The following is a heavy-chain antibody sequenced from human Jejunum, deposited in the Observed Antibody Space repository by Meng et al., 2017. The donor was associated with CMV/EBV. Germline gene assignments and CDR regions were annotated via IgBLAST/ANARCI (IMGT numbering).Heavy chain of an antibody. CDR1: SFNTYA. CDR3: AKVSTFAYGPGSYFDY. Sequence: SFNTYAMTWVRQAPGKGREGVSGISGNGDRTYYGDSVKGRFTISRDNSKNTSYLQMNSLRGDDTAVYYCAKVSTFAYGPGSYFDYWGQGTLVTVSS. J-gene: IGHJ4*02. D-gene: IGHD3-10*01. V-gene: IGHV3-23*01. CDR2: ISGNGDRT.